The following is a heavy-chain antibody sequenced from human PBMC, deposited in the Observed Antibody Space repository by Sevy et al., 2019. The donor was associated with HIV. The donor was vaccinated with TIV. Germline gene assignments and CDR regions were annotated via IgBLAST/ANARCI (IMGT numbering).Heavy chain of an antibody. CDR1: GFIFSSYS. D-gene: IGHD2-15*01. CDR2: ISSSSYYI. J-gene: IGHJ6*02. CDR3: AREDCSGGSCYFPPNYYYYGMDV. Sequence: GGSLRLPCAGAGFIFSSYSMNWVRQAPGKGLEWVSSISSSSYYIYYADSVKGRFTISRDNAKNSLYLQMNSLRAEDTAVYYCAREDCSGGSCYFPPNYYYYGMDVWGQGTTVTVSS. V-gene: IGHV3-21*01.